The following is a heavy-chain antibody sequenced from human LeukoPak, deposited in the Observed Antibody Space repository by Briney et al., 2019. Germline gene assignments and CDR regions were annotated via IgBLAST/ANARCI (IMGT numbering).Heavy chain of an antibody. Sequence: KPSETLSLTCTVSGGSISSGDYYWSWIRQPPGKGLEWIGYIYYSGSTYYNPSLKSRVTISVDTSKNQFSLKLSSVTAADTAVYYCARDEPFTIFGVAARLGAFDIWGQGTMVTVSS. CDR3: ARDEPFTIFGVAARLGAFDI. D-gene: IGHD3-3*01. V-gene: IGHV4-30-4*08. CDR1: GGSISSGDYY. J-gene: IGHJ3*02. CDR2: IYYSGST.